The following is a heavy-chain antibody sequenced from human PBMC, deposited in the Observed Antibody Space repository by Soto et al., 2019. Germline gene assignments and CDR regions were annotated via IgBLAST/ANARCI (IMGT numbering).Heavy chain of an antibody. Sequence: PGGSLRLSCSVSGFTFSSYAMHWVRQAPGKGLEYVSAISSNGGSTYYADSVQGRFTISRDNSKNTLYLQMSSLRAEDTAAYYCLKDGELRETAFDYWGQGTLVTVSS. CDR2: ISSNGGST. CDR1: GFTFSSYA. CDR3: LKDGELRETAFDY. J-gene: IGHJ4*02. V-gene: IGHV3-64D*06. D-gene: IGHD1-26*01.